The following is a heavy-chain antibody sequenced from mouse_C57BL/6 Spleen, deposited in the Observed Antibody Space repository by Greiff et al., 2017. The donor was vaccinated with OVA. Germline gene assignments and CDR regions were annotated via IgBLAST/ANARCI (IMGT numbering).Heavy chain of an antibody. CDR3: ARSRTYYSNLYSDY. Sequence: QVQLQQPGAELVKPGASVKMSCKASGYTFTSYWITWVKQRPGQGLEWIGDIYPGSGSTNYTEKFKSKATLTVDTSSSTAYMQLSSLTSEDSAVYYCARSRTYYSNLYSDYWGQGTTLTVSS. V-gene: IGHV1-55*01. CDR1: GYTFTSYW. J-gene: IGHJ2*01. D-gene: IGHD2-5*01. CDR2: IYPGSGST.